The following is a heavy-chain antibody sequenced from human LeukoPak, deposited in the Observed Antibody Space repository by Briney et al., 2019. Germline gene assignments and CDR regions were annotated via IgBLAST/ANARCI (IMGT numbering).Heavy chain of an antibody. J-gene: IGHJ2*01. CDR1: GGSISSYY. CDR2: IYYSGST. Sequence: SETLSLTCTVSGGSISSYYWSWIRQPPGKGLEWIGYIYYSGSTNYNPSLKSRVTISVDTSKNQFSLKLSSVTAADTAVYYCARQYSDILTGYHRGELYWYFDLWGRGTLVTVSS. CDR3: ARQYSDILTGYHRGELYWYFDL. V-gene: IGHV4-59*08. D-gene: IGHD3-9*01.